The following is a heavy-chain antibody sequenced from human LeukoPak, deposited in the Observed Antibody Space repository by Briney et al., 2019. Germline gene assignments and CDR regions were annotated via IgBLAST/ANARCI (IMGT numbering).Heavy chain of an antibody. CDR2: IWYDGSNK. CDR3: ARVARFLEWLLPSLNYGMDV. J-gene: IGHJ6*02. CDR1: GFTFSSYG. V-gene: IGHV3-33*01. D-gene: IGHD3-3*01. Sequence: GGSLRLSCAASGFTFSSYGMHWVRQAPGKGLEWVAVIWYDGSNKYYADSVKGRFTISRDNSKNTLYLQMNSLRAEDTAVYYCARVARFLEWLLPSLNYGMDVWGQGTTVTVSS.